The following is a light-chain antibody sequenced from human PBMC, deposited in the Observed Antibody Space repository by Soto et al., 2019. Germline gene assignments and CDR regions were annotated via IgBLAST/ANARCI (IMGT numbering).Light chain of an antibody. CDR1: SSDVGTYNY. CDR3: SSYAGSSNWV. Sequence: QSALTQPPSASGSPGQSVTISCTGTSSDVGTYNYVSWYQQYPGKAPKLMIYEVTKRPSGVPDRFSGSKSGNTASLTVSGLQAEDEADYYCSSYAGSSNWVFGGGTKLNVL. V-gene: IGLV2-8*01. J-gene: IGLJ3*02. CDR2: EVT.